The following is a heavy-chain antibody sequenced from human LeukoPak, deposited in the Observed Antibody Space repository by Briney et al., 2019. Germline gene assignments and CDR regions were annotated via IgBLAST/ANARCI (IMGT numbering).Heavy chain of an antibody. J-gene: IGHJ3*02. CDR1: GGSFSGYY. CDR3: ARGYSLIVVVVAATAGAFDI. V-gene: IGHV4-34*01. Sequence: PSETLSLTCAVYGGSFSGYYWSWIRQPPGKGLEWIGEINRSGSTNYNPSLKSRVTISVDTSKNQFSLKLSSVTAADTAVYYCARGYSLIVVVVAATAGAFDIWGQGTMVTVSS. D-gene: IGHD2-15*01. CDR2: INRSGST.